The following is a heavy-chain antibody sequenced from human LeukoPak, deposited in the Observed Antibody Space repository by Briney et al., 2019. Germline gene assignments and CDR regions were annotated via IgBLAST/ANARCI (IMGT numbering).Heavy chain of an antibody. J-gene: IGHJ4*02. CDR2: IYYSGST. D-gene: IGHD4/OR15-4a*01. V-gene: IGHV4-59*08. CDR1: GGSISSYY. Sequence: SETLSLTCTVSGGSISSYYWSWIRQPPGKGLEWIGYIYYSGSTNYNPSLKSRVTISVDTSKNQFSLKLSSVSAADTAVYYCARRDETMAFDYWGQGTLVTVSS. CDR3: ARRDETMAFDY.